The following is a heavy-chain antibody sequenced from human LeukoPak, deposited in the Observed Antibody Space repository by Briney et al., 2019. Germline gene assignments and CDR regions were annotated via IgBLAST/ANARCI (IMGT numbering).Heavy chain of an antibody. Sequence: PGGSLRLSCAASGFTFSTYWMTWVRQAPGKGLEWVANMNQDGSEKYYVDSVKGRFTISRDNARNSLYLQMHSLRGEDTAVYFCRCGSWRSSFDSWGRGTLVTVSS. CDR1: GFTFSTYW. D-gene: IGHD3-10*01. CDR3: RCGSWRSSFDS. CDR2: MNQDGSEK. J-gene: IGHJ4*02. V-gene: IGHV3-7*02.